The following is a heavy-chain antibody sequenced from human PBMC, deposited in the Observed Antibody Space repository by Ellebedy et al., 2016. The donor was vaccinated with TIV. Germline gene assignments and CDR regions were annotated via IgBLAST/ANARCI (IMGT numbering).Heavy chain of an antibody. V-gene: IGHV3-23*01. CDR2: ISGSGGST. CDR1: GFSFGYSW. Sequence: GESLKISCAASGFSFGYSWMSWVRQAPGKGLEWVSTISGSGGSTYYADSVKGRFTISRDNSKNTLYLQMSSLRAEDTAVYYCAKDRDSYDSALFDYWGQGTLVTVSS. D-gene: IGHD3-22*01. CDR3: AKDRDSYDSALFDY. J-gene: IGHJ4*02.